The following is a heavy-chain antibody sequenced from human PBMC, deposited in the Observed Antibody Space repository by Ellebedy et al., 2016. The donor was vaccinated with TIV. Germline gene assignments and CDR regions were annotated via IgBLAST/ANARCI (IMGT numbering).Heavy chain of an antibody. D-gene: IGHD2-2*01. CDR3: AKDVKDIVVLPTEDVFDF. CDR2: ISFNGRNT. Sequence: GGSLRLXXSGSGFKFNDYALHWVRQAPGKGLEWVAVISFNGRNTEYADSVKGRFTISRDNSRDTLYLEINGVTPEDTALYYCAKDVKDIVVLPTEDVFDFWGQGTMVTVSS. CDR1: GFKFNDYA. V-gene: IGHV3-30*18. J-gene: IGHJ3*01.